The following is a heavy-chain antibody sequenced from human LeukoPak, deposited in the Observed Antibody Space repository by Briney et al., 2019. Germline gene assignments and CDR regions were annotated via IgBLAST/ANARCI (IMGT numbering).Heavy chain of an antibody. J-gene: IGHJ4*02. CDR3: ASSGYSAYEGFARAGYFDY. V-gene: IGHV3-21*01. CDR1: GFTFSSYS. Sequence: GGSLRLSCAASGFTFSSYSMNWVRQAPGKGLEWVSSISSRSSYIYYADSVKGRFTISRDNAKNSLYLQMNSLRAEDTAAYYCASSGYSAYEGFARAGYFDYWGQGTLVTVSS. CDR2: ISSRSSYI. D-gene: IGHD5-12*01.